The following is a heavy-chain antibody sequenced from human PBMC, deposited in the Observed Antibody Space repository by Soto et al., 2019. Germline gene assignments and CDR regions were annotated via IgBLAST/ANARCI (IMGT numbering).Heavy chain of an antibody. CDR3: AKGSTISIYYHYMAV. V-gene: IGHV3-23*01. J-gene: IGHJ6*03. Sequence: HPAGSLRLACARAGFECRCYAMRCVRQAPGKGLEWVSTISGSGGSTYYADSVRGRFTISRDNSDNTLFLQMNSLRADDTAVYYCAKGSTISIYYHYMAVWGRGTTVTVSS. CDR1: GFECRCYA. D-gene: IGHD3-3*01. CDR2: ISGSGGST.